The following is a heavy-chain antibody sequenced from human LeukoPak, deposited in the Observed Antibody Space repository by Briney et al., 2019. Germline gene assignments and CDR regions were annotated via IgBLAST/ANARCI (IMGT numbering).Heavy chain of an antibody. CDR2: MNPNSGNT. V-gene: IGHV1-8*01. CDR3: GERGKNGGWRGGDY. CDR1: GYTFTSYD. D-gene: IGHD3-16*01. Sequence: ASVKVSCKASGYTFTSYDINWVRQATGQGLEWMGWMNPNSGNTGYAQKFQGRVTMTRNTSINTAYMELSSLRSEDTAVYYCGERGKNGGWRGGDYWGQGTLVTVSS. J-gene: IGHJ4*02.